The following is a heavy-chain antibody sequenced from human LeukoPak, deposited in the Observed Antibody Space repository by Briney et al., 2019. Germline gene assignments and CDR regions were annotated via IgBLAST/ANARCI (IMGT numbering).Heavy chain of an antibody. CDR2: IKQDGSEK. Sequence: GGSLRLSCAASGFTFSTYWMTWVRQAPGKGGEGVANIKQDGSEKYYVASVKGRFTISRDNAKNSLYLQMNSLRTDNTAVYYCARPHPNYYGSGSNLDWGQGTLVTVSS. D-gene: IGHD3-10*01. V-gene: IGHV3-7*01. CDR3: ARPHPNYYGSGSNLD. CDR1: GFTFSTYW. J-gene: IGHJ4*02.